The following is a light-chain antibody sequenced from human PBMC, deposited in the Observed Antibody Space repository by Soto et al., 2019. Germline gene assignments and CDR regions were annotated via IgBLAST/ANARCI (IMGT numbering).Light chain of an antibody. V-gene: IGKV3-11*01. J-gene: IGKJ2*01. Sequence: EIVLTQSPATLSLSPGERATLSCRASQSVSSYLAWYQQKPGQAPRLLIYDASNRATGIPARFSGSGSGTDLTIPISSLEHEDVAVYYYQQRSNWLFTFGQGTKLEIK. CDR1: QSVSSY. CDR2: DAS. CDR3: QQRSNWLFT.